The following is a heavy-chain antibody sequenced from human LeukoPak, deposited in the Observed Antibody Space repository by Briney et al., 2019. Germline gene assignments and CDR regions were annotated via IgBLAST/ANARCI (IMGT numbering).Heavy chain of an antibody. J-gene: IGHJ6*04. V-gene: IGHV3-33*08. CDR1: GFTFSSYG. Sequence: PGGSLRLSCAASGFTFSSYGMHWVRQAPGKGLEWVAVIWYDGSNKYYADSVKGRFTISRDNSKNTLYLQMNSLRAEDTAVYYCARARYCSSTSCYYHYYYYGMDVWGKGTTVTVSS. D-gene: IGHD2-2*01. CDR2: IWYDGSNK. CDR3: ARARYCSSTSCYYHYYYYGMDV.